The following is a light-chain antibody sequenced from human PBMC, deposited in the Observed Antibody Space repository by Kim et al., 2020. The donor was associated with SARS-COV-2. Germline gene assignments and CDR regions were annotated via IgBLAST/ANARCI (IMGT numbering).Light chain of an antibody. V-gene: IGLV2-14*03. CDR1: GSDVGGYNY. Sequence: GQSITIPCTATGSDVGGYNYVSWYQHRPGKAPQLIIYDVSERPSGVSDRFSGSKSGDTASLTVSGLQAEDEADYHCSSYTSSDTWVFGGGTQLTVL. CDR2: DVS. J-gene: IGLJ3*02. CDR3: SSYTSSDTWV.